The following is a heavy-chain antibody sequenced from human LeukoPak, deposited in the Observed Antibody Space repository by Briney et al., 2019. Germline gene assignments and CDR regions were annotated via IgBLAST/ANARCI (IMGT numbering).Heavy chain of an antibody. V-gene: IGHV3-21*01. J-gene: IGHJ6*02. CDR2: ISSSSSYI. CDR1: GFTFSSYS. CDR3: ARDVFNRNDRGYYGMDV. Sequence: SGGSLRLSCAASGFTFSSYSMNWVRQAPGKGLEWVSSISSSSSYIYYADSVKGRFTISRDNAKNSLYLQMNSLRAEDTAVYYCARDVFNRNDRGYYGMDVWGQGTTVTVSS. D-gene: IGHD1-20*01.